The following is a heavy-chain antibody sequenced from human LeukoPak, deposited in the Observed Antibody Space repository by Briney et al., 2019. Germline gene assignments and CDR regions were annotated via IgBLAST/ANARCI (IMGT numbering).Heavy chain of an antibody. V-gene: IGHV1-46*01. CDR3: AREDVVLVDAVRYYYYGMDV. D-gene: IGHD2-8*01. Sequence: ASVKVSCKASGYNFISYYMHWVRQAPGQGLEWRGIINPSGGSTSYAQKFQDRVTMTRDTSTSTVYMELSSLKSEDTAVYYCAREDVVLVDAVRYYYYGMDVWGQGTTVTVSS. J-gene: IGHJ6*02. CDR2: INPSGGST. CDR1: GYNFISYY.